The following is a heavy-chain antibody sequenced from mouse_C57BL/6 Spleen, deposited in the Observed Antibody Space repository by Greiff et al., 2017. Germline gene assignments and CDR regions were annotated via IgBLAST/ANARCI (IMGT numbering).Heavy chain of an antibody. CDR3: ARGNYYGVDY. J-gene: IGHJ2*01. V-gene: IGHV1-80*01. CDR1: GYAFSSYW. CDR2: IYPGDGDT. Sequence: QVQLQQPGAELVKPGASVKISCKASGYAFSSYWMNWVKQRPGQGLEWIGQIYPGDGDTNYNGKFKGKATLTADKSSSTAYMQLSSLTSEDSAVYCCARGNYYGVDYWGQGTTLTVSS. D-gene: IGHD1-1*01.